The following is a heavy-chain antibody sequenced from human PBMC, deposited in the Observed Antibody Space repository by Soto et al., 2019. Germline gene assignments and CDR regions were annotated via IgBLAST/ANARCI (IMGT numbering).Heavy chain of an antibody. CDR1: GGSISSYY. D-gene: IGHD5-12*01. CDR3: ARGYSGYDPGLFDY. Sequence: SETLSLTYTVSGGSISSYYWSWIRQPPGKGLEWIGYIYYSGSTNYNPSLKSRVTISVDTSKNQFSLKLSSVTAADTAVYYCARGYSGYDPGLFDYWGQGTLVTVSS. J-gene: IGHJ4*02. CDR2: IYYSGST. V-gene: IGHV4-59*01.